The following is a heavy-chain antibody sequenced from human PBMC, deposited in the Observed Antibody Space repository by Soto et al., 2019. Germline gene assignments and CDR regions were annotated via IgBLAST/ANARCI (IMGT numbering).Heavy chain of an antibody. CDR1: GFTFDDYA. CDR2: ISWNSGSI. J-gene: IGHJ4*02. Sequence: EVQLVESGGGLVQPGRSLRLSCAASGFTFDDYAMHWVRQAPGKGLEWVSGISWNSGSIGYADSVKGRFTISRDNAKYSLYLQMNRLRAEDTALYYCAKDRGWLQPFDYWGQGTLVTVSS. V-gene: IGHV3-9*01. CDR3: AKDRGWLQPFDY. D-gene: IGHD5-12*01.